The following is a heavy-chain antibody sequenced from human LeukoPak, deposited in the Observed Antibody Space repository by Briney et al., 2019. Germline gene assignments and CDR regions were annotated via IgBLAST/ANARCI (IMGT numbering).Heavy chain of an antibody. V-gene: IGHV4-28*05. CDR1: GDSISMSDW. D-gene: IGHD2-2*01. CDR3: ARVPAATYYFDY. CDR2: IYYSGRI. J-gene: IGHJ4*02. Sequence: PSDTLSLTCAVSGDSISMSDWWAWIRQPPGKGLEWLGNIYYSGRIYHNPSLQTRVIMSVDSSKNQFSLRLASVTAVDTAVYYCARVPAATYYFDYWGQGTLVTVSS.